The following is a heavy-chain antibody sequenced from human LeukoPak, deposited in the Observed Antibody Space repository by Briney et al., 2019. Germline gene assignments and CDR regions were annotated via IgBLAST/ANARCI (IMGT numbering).Heavy chain of an antibody. CDR2: ISGSGGNT. V-gene: IGHV3-23*01. J-gene: IGHJ4*02. Sequence: GGSLRLSCAASGFTFSSYAMSWVRQAPGKGLEWVSAISGSGGNTYYADSVKGRFTISRDNSKNTLYLQMNSLRAEDTAVYYCAKDLRYSSSWSYFDYWGQGTLVSLSS. D-gene: IGHD6-13*01. CDR1: GFTFSSYA. CDR3: AKDLRYSSSWSYFDY.